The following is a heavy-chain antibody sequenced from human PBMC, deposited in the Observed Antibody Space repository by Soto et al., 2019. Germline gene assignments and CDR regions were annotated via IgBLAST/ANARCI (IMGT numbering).Heavy chain of an antibody. CDR1: GFTFNTYS. CDR2: ITSSSSYI. J-gene: IGHJ1*01. Sequence: EVQLVESGGGLVEPGGSLRLSCAASGFTFNTYSMNWVRQAPGKGLEWVSSITSSSSYIFYADSVKGRFTISRDNAKNSLYLQMKSLRAEDTAVYYCARAMTTVTTCYFQHWGQGTLVTVSS. V-gene: IGHV3-21*01. CDR3: ARAMTTVTTCYFQH. D-gene: IGHD4-17*01.